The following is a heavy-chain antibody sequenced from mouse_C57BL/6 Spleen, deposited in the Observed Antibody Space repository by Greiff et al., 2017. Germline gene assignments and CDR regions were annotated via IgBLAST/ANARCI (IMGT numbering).Heavy chain of an antibody. Sequence: EVKLMESGPELVKPGASVKMSCKASGYTFTDYNMHWVKQSHGKSLEWIGYINPNNGGTSYNQKFKGKATLTVNKSSSTAYMELRSLTSEDSAVYYCARDYGSSYECYFDYWGKGTTLTVSS. D-gene: IGHD1-1*01. CDR1: GYTFTDYN. J-gene: IGHJ2*01. CDR2: INPNNGGT. V-gene: IGHV1-22*01. CDR3: ARDYGSSYECYFDY.